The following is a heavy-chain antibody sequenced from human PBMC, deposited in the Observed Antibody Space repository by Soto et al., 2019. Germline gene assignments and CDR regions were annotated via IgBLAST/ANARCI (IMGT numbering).Heavy chain of an antibody. CDR3: VRDGTKTLRDWFDP. V-gene: IGHV4-4*07. Sequence: LSETLSLTCTVSGASISGFYWSWIRKSAGKGLEWIGRIYATGTTDYNPSLKSRVMMSVDTSKKQFSLKLRSVTAADTAVYYCVRDGTKTLRDWFDPWGQGISVTVSS. D-gene: IGHD1-1*01. CDR2: IYATGTT. CDR1: GASISGFY. J-gene: IGHJ5*02.